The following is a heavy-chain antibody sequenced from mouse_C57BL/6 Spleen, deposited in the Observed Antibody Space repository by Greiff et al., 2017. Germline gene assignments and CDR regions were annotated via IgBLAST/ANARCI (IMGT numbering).Heavy chain of an antibody. CDR3: ARPGTTVGAMDY. CDR2: ISSGSSTI. V-gene: IGHV5-17*01. Sequence: VQLQQSGGGLVKPGGSLKLSCAASGFTFSDYGMHWVRQAPEKGLEWVAYISSGSSTIYYADTVKGRFTISRDNAKNTLFLQMTSLRSEDTAMYYCARPGTTVGAMDYWGQGTSVTVSS. CDR1: GFTFSDYG. D-gene: IGHD1-1*01. J-gene: IGHJ4*01.